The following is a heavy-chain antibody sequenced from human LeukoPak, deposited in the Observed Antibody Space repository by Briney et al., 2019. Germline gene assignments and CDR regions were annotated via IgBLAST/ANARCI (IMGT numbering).Heavy chain of an antibody. J-gene: IGHJ4*02. Sequence: ASVKVSCKASGYTLTCYYMHRVRQAPGQGLEWMGIINPSGGSTSYAQKFQGRVTMTRDTSTSTVYMELSSLRSEDTAVYYCARVGSGWRGDYWGQGTLVTVSS. CDR2: INPSGGST. D-gene: IGHD6-19*01. CDR1: GYTLTCYY. CDR3: ARVGSGWRGDY. V-gene: IGHV1-46*01.